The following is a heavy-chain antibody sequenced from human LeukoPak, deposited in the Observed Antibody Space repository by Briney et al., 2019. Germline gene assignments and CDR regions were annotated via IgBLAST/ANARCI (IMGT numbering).Heavy chain of an antibody. D-gene: IGHD2-21*02. V-gene: IGHV1-69-2*01. Sequence: ASVKISCKASGYTFTDYYMHWVQQAPGKGLEWMGRVDPEDGETIYAEKFQGRVTITADTSTDTAYMELSSLRSEDTAVYYCATGVYCGGDCYPYYFDYWGHGTLVTVYS. CDR3: ATGVYCGGDCYPYYFDY. J-gene: IGHJ4*01. CDR1: GYTFTDYY. CDR2: VDPEDGET.